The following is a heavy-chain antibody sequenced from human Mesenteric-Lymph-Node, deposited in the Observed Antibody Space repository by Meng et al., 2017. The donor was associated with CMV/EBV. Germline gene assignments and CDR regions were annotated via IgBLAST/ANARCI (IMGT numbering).Heavy chain of an antibody. D-gene: IGHD3-10*01. Sequence: YTFSSFGSSVVRQAPGQGLEWMGWISTYSGETNYALKLQGRVTMTRDTSTNIAYMELRDLTSDDTGVYYCARTQPFGSGSGNWFDPWGQGTLVTVSS. CDR2: ISTYSGET. V-gene: IGHV1-18*01. J-gene: IGHJ5*02. CDR1: YTFSSFG. CDR3: ARTQPFGSGSGNWFDP.